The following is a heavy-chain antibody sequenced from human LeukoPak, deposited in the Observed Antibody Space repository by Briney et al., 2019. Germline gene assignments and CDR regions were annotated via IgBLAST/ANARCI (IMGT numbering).Heavy chain of an antibody. CDR2: IYHSGST. CDR1: GDSITRSHY. V-gene: IGHV4-38-2*02. D-gene: IGHD3-10*01. Sequence: PSETLSLTCSVSGDSITRSHYWGWIRQPPGKGLEWIGSIYHSGSTYYNPSLKSRVTISVDTSKNQFSLKLSSVTAADTANYHCARVESSRDYYGPNWFDPWGQGTLVTVSS. CDR3: ARVESSRDYYGPNWFDP. J-gene: IGHJ5*02.